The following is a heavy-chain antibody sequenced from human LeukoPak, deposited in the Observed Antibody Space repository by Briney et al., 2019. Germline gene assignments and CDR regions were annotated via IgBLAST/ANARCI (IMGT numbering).Heavy chain of an antibody. J-gene: IGHJ4*02. CDR1: GGSISSGDYY. V-gene: IGHV4-30-4*01. CDR3: ARAYDSSGPIYDY. Sequence: SETLSLTCTVSGGSISSGDYYWSWIRQPPGKGLEWIGYIYYSGSTYYNPSLKSRVTISVDTSKNQFSLKLSSVTAADTAVYYCARAYDSSGPIYDYWGQGTLVTVSS. CDR2: IYYSGST. D-gene: IGHD3-22*01.